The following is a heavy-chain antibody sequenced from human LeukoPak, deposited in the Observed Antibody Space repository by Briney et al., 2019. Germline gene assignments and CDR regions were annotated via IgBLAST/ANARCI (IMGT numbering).Heavy chain of an antibody. CDR2: ISSDGSNK. V-gene: IGHV3-30*18. D-gene: IGHD2-21*02. Sequence: GGSLRLSCAASGFTFSSYAMHWVRQAPGKGLEWVAVISSDGSNKYYADSVKGRFTISRDNSKNTLYLQMNSLRAEDTALYYCAKDRTDCYFDNWGQGTLVTVSS. CDR1: GFTFSSYA. CDR3: AKDRTDCYFDN. J-gene: IGHJ4*02.